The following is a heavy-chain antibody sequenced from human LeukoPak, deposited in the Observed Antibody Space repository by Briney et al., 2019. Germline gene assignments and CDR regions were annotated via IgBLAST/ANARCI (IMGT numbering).Heavy chain of an antibody. Sequence: PGASLRLSCAASGFTFSSYDMHLCSQATGKGLEWVSAIGTAGDTYYPGSVKGRFTISRENDKNSLYLQMNSLRAEDTAVYYCARALDAFDIWGQGKMVNVSS. V-gene: IGHV3-13*01. CDR3: ARALDAFDI. CDR2: IGTAGDT. J-gene: IGHJ3*02. CDR1: GFTFSSYD.